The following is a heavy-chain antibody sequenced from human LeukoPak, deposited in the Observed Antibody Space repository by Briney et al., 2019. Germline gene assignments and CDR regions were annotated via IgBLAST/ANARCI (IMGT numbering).Heavy chain of an antibody. CDR2: IYYSGST. CDR1: GGSISSYY. D-gene: IGHD4-17*01. V-gene: IGHV4-59*08. Sequence: SETLSLTCTVSGGSISSYYWSWIRQPPGKGLEWIGYIYYSGSTNYNPSLKSRVTISVDTSKNQFSLKLSSVTAADTAVYYCARRYGDYRKGYFDYWGQGTPVTVSS. CDR3: ARRYGDYRKGYFDY. J-gene: IGHJ4*02.